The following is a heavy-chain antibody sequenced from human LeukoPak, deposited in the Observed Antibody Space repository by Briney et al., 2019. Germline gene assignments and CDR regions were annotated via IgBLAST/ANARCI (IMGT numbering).Heavy chain of an antibody. CDR2: ISHDVKTT. Sequence: GKSLRLSCVASGFSFSDSVIHWVRQAPGKGLEWVAVISHDVKTTYYADSAKGRFTISRDNSRNTVFLQMNRLRPEDTAVYYCVKEAYYGWGSSPTFYFDYWGQGTRVSVSS. D-gene: IGHD3-10*01. V-gene: IGHV3-30-3*02. J-gene: IGHJ4*02. CDR1: GFSFSDSV. CDR3: VKEAYYGWGSSPTFYFDY.